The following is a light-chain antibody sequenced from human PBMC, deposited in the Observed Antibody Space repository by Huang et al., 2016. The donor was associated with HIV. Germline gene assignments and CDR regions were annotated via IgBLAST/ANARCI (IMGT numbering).Light chain of an antibody. CDR1: QGISNS. CDR2: AAS. V-gene: IGKV1-NL1*01. J-gene: IGKJ4*01. Sequence: DIQMTPSPSSLSTSVGDRVTITCRASQGISNSLAWYQQKPGRAPKLLLYAASRVGSGVPSRFSGRGAGADYTLTISRLQPEDFATYYCQQYFSSPPLTFGGGTKVEIK. CDR3: QQYFSSPPLT.